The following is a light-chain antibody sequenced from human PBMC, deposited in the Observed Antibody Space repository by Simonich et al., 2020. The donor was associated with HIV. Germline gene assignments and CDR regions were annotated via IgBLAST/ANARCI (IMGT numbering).Light chain of an antibody. CDR1: QSLLHSNGYNY. Sequence: DIVMTQSPLSLPVTPGEPASISCRYSQSLLHSNGYNYLDWYLQKPGQSPQLLIYLGSNLASGVPDRFSGRASGTDFTLKISRVEAEDVGVYYCMQALQTPYSFGQGTKLEIK. J-gene: IGKJ2*03. CDR3: MQALQTPYS. CDR2: LGS. V-gene: IGKV2-28*01.